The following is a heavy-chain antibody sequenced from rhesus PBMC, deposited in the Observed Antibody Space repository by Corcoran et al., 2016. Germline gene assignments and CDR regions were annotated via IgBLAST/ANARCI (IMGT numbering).Heavy chain of an antibody. CDR2: IYGSGSST. V-gene: IGHV4-169*02. CDR1: GGYSGISS. CDR3: ASGGGYSYSSFEY. J-gene: IGHJ4*01. Sequence: QLQLQESGPGLVKPSETLAVTCAASGGYSGISSWRWCRQAPGKGLEWVGYIYGSGSSTNYNPSLKSRVTLSVDTSKNQFSLKLSSVTAADTAVYYCASGGGYSYSSFEYWGQGVLVTVSS. D-gene: IGHD5-12*01.